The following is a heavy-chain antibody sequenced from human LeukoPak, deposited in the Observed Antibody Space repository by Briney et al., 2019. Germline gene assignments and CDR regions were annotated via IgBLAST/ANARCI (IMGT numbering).Heavy chain of an antibody. CDR1: GGPISSYY. Sequence: PSETLSLTCTVSGGPISSYYWSWIRQPAGKGLEWIGRIYTSESTNYNPSLKSRVTMSVDTSKNQFSLKLSSVTAADTAVYYCARETSWLQSYYYYYYMDVWGKGTTVTVSS. CDR3: ARETSWLQSYYYYYYMDV. CDR2: IYTSEST. D-gene: IGHD5-12*01. J-gene: IGHJ6*03. V-gene: IGHV4-4*07.